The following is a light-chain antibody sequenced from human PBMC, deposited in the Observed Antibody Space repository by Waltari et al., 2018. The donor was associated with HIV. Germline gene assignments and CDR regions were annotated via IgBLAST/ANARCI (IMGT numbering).Light chain of an antibody. CDR2: AAT. Sequence: DIQMTQSPSSLSASVGDRVTITCRPSDTLDNFLNWDQQKPGKAPNLLIFAATTLKDGVSSRFSGSGSGTDYNLTISSLQPEDFATYFCQQALRTPLNFGGGT. CDR1: DTLDNF. V-gene: IGKV1-39*01. CDR3: QQALRTPLN. J-gene: IGKJ4*01.